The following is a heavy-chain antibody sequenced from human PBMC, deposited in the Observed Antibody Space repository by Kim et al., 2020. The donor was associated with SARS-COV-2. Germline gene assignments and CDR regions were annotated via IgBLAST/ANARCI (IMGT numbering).Heavy chain of an antibody. J-gene: IGHJ4*02. CDR1: GASINSGTYY. CDR3: ARAPWHFYDTSGYSGNFEY. Sequence: SETLSLTCTVSGASINSGTYYWGWIRQPPGKGLEWIGNIFYSGTTYYNSSLKSRVTISVDTSKNQFSLKLSSVTAADTAVYFCARAPWHFYDTSGYSGNFEYWGQGTLVTVSS. CDR2: IFYSGTT. V-gene: IGHV4-39*01. D-gene: IGHD3-22*01.